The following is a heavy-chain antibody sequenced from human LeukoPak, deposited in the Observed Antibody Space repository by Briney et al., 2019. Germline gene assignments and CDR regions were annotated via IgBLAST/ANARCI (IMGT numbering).Heavy chain of an antibody. V-gene: IGHV1-69*06. CDR3: ASGMNRGPYMRRGPYYYYMDV. J-gene: IGHJ6*03. CDR1: GGTFSSYA. Sequence: SVKVSCKASGGTFSSYAISWVRQAPGQGLEWMGGIIPIFGTANYAQKFQGRVTITADKSTSTAYMELSSLRSEDTAVYYCASGMNRGPYMRRGPYYYYMDVWGKGTTVTVSS. D-gene: IGHD1-26*01. CDR2: IIPIFGTA.